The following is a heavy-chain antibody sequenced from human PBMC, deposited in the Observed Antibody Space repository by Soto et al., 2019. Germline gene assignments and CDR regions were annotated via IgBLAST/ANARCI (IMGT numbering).Heavy chain of an antibody. D-gene: IGHD3-10*01. CDR3: VSPHSESSNAFDL. J-gene: IGHJ5*02. CDR1: GFSFSHYA. V-gene: IGHV3-30*04. Sequence: LRLSCAASGFSFSHYAMHWVRQPPGKGLEWVALISYDGENQYFTDSVRGRFTISRDNSKTAVYLEMNDLRLDDTATYYCVSPHSESSNAFDLWGQGTLVTVSS. CDR2: ISYDGENQ.